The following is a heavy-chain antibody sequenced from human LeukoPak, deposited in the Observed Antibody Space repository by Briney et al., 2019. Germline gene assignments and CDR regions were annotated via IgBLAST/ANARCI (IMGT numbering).Heavy chain of an antibody. CDR3: ARDRDDYGDYYCY. Sequence: ASVKVSCKASGGTFSSYAISWVRQAPGQGLEWMGGIIPIFGTANYAQKFQGRVTITADESTSTAYMELSSLRSEDTAVYYCARDRDDYGDYYCYWGQGTLVTVPS. D-gene: IGHD4-17*01. CDR2: IIPIFGTA. CDR1: GGTFSSYA. V-gene: IGHV1-69*13. J-gene: IGHJ4*02.